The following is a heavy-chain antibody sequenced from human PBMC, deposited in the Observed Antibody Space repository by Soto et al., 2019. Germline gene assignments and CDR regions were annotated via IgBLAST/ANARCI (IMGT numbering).Heavy chain of an antibody. Sequence: VKVSCKASGYSFTKYAIHWVRQAPGQRLAWMGRINGGDRHMKFSQKFQGRVTMTRDTTASTAYMELSSLGSEDPALYYCAGPRAIAVGGLTRFDPWGQGTLVTVSS. CDR2: INGGDRHM. J-gene: IGHJ5*02. D-gene: IGHD6-13*01. V-gene: IGHV1-3*01. CDR3: AGPRAIAVGGLTRFDP. CDR1: GYSFTKYA.